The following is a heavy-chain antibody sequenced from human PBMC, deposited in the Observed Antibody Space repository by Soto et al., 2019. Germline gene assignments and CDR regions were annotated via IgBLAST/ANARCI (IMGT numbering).Heavy chain of an antibody. CDR3: ARAPRSLHYDFWSGKLYYFDY. J-gene: IGHJ4*02. CDR1: GGSVSSGGYY. Sequence: SETLFLTCTVSGGSVSSGGYYWSWIRQPPGKGLEWIGYIYYSGSTNYNPSLKSRVTISVDTSKNQFSLKLSSVTAADTAVYYCARAPRSLHYDFWSGKLYYFDYWGQGTLVTVSS. D-gene: IGHD3-3*01. V-gene: IGHV4-61*08. CDR2: IYYSGST.